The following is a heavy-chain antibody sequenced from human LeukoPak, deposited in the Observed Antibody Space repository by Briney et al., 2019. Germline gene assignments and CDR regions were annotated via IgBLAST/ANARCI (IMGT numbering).Heavy chain of an antibody. CDR1: GFTFSSYG. J-gene: IGHJ6*03. CDR2: IRYDGSNT. V-gene: IGHV3-30*02. CDR3: AKDSVRYYYYYYMDV. D-gene: IGHD1-1*01. Sequence: GGSLRLSCAASGFTFSSYGMHWVRQAPGKGLEWVAFIRYDGSNTYYADSVKGRFTISRDNSKNTLYLQMNSLRAEDTAVYYCAKDSVRYYYYYYMDVWGKGTTVTVSS.